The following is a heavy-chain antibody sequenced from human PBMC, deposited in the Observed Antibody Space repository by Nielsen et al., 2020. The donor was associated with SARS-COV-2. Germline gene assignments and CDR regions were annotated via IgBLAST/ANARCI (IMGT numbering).Heavy chain of an antibody. CDR3: ARRSRFGGFDY. CDR1: GGSISSYY. CDR2: IYYSGST. D-gene: IGHD3-10*01. Sequence: SETLSLTCTVSGGSISSYYWSWIRQPPGKGLEWIGYIYYSGSTNYNPSLKSRVTISVDTSKNQFSLKLSSVTAADTAVYYCARRSRFGGFDYWGQGTLVTVSS. J-gene: IGHJ4*02. V-gene: IGHV4-59*08.